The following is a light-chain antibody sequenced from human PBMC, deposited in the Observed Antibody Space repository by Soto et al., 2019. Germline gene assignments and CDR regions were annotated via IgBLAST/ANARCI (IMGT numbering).Light chain of an antibody. V-gene: IGKV1-39*01. CDR2: RAS. Sequence: IRMTQSPSSLSASVGDRVTITCRTSQTISTYLSWYLQKPGTAPKLLIYRASTLQSGVPSRFSGRGAGSEFSLTISGLQLEDFGTYFCQQTFTMWTFGPGNEVQIK. CDR1: QTISTY. J-gene: IGKJ1*01. CDR3: QQTFTMWT.